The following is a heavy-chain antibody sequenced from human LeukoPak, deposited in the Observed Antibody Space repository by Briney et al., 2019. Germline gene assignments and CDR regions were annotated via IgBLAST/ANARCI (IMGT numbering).Heavy chain of an antibody. Sequence: PSQTLSLTCTVSGGSISSGDYYWSWIRQPPGKGLEWIGEINHSGSTNYNPSLKSRVTIPVDTSKNQFSLKLSSVTAADTAVYYCARGPQLGYCSGGSCYAAYYYYYGMDVWGQGTTVTVSS. V-gene: IGHV4-30-4*08. CDR1: GGSISSGDYY. CDR3: ARGPQLGYCSGGSCYAAYYYYYGMDV. D-gene: IGHD2-15*01. J-gene: IGHJ6*02. CDR2: INHSGST.